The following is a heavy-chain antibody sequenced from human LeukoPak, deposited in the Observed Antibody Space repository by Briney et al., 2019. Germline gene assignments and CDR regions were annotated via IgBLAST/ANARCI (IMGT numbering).Heavy chain of an antibody. D-gene: IGHD3-22*01. Sequence: ASVKVSCKASGYTFTSYGISWVRQAPGQGLEWMGWISAYNGNTNYAQKLQGRVTMTTDTSTSTAYMELRSLRSDDTAVYYCARESRSGYYLNWFDPWGQGTLVTVSS. CDR2: ISAYNGNT. CDR1: GYTFTSYG. J-gene: IGHJ5*02. V-gene: IGHV1-18*01. CDR3: ARESRSGYYLNWFDP.